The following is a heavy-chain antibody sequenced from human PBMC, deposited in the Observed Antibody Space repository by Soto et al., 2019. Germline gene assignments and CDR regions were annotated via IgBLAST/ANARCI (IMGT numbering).Heavy chain of an antibody. V-gene: IGHV4-30-2*01. CDR1: GGSISSGGYS. Sequence: SETLSLTCTVSGGSISSGGYSWSWIRQPPGKGLEWIGYIYHSGSTYFNPSLKSRVTISVDRSKNQFSLKLSSVTAADTAVYYCASQFIGEDGDRYFDYWGQGTLVTVSS. J-gene: IGHJ4*02. CDR3: ASQFIGEDGDRYFDY. CDR2: IYHSGST. D-gene: IGHD3-10*01.